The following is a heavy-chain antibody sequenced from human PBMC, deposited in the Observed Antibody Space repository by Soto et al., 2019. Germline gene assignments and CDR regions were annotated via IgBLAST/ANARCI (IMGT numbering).Heavy chain of an antibody. D-gene: IGHD2-21*02. Sequence: QVQLVQSGAEVKKPGASVKVSCKASGYTFTSYGISWVRQAPGQGLEWMGWISAYNGNTNYAQKLQGRVTMTTDTSTSKAYMGLGGLRSEGRAVYYCAGGVTAIPGSGGGDYWGQGTLVTVSS. CDR3: AGGVTAIPGSGGGDY. J-gene: IGHJ4*02. CDR1: GYTFTSYG. CDR2: ISAYNGNT. V-gene: IGHV1-18*01.